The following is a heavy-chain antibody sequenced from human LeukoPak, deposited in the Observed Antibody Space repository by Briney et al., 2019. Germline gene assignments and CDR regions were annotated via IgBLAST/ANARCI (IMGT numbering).Heavy chain of an antibody. CDR1: GLTFSNAW. V-gene: IGHV3-15*01. Sequence: AGGSLRLLCAASGLTFSNAWMMWVRQAPGKGRAWVGRIKSKTDGGTTDYAAPEKGHFTISRDDSKKALYLQMNSLKTEETAVYYCTSIGYDFWSGYRLDYWGQGTLVTVSS. CDR2: IKSKTDGGTT. J-gene: IGHJ4*02. D-gene: IGHD3-3*01. CDR3: TSIGYDFWSGYRLDY.